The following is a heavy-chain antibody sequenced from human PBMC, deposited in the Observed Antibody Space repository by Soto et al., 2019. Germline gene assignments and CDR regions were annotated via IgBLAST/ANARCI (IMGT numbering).Heavy chain of an antibody. D-gene: IGHD5-18*01. CDR2: IYYSGST. CDR1: GGSVSSGSYY. CDR3: ASGQIQLWLIYYYYGMDV. J-gene: IGHJ6*02. Sequence: KPSETLSLTCTVSGGSVSSGSYYWSWIRQPPGKGLEWIGYIYYSGSTNYNPSLKSRVTISVDTSKNQFSLKLSSVTAADTAVYYCASGQIQLWLIYYYYGMDVWGQGTTVTVSS. V-gene: IGHV4-61*01.